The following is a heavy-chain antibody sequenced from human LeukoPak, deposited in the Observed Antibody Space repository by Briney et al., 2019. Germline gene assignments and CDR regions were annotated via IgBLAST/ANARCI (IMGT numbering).Heavy chain of an antibody. Sequence: SVTVSCKASGGTFSSYAISWVRQAPGQGLEWMGGIIPIFGTANYAQKFQGRVTITADESTSTAYMELSSLRSEDTAVYYCARTGQLPHYYGSGSYYSFDYWGQGTLVTVSS. CDR1: GGTFSSYA. D-gene: IGHD3-10*01. CDR2: IIPIFGTA. V-gene: IGHV1-69*13. J-gene: IGHJ4*02. CDR3: ARTGQLPHYYGSGSYYSFDY.